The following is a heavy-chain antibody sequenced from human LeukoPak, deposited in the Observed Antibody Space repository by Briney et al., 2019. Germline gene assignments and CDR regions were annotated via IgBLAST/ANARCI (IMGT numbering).Heavy chain of an antibody. CDR2: IWYDGSNK. J-gene: IGHJ4*02. Sequence: PGRSPRLSCAASGFTFSSYGMHWVRQAPGKGLEWVAVIWYDGSNKYYADSVKGRFTISRDNSKNTLYLQMNSLRAEDTAVYYCAREGGYCSGGSCSEYYFDYWGQGTLVTVSS. CDR3: AREGGYCSGGSCSEYYFDY. D-gene: IGHD2-15*01. CDR1: GFTFSSYG. V-gene: IGHV3-33*01.